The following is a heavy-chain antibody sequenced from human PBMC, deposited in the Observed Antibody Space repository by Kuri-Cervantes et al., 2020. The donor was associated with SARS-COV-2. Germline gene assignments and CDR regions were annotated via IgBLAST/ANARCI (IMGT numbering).Heavy chain of an antibody. V-gene: IGHV4-61*02. CDR1: GGSISSGNYY. CDR3: ARKSTTRRYYDFWTGDMDV. J-gene: IGHJ6*03. Sequence: SETLSLTCSVSGGSISSGNYYWSWIRQPAGKGLEWIGRLNNRGSTNYNPSPTSRVTMSVDTSKNQFSLNLSSVTAADTAVYYCARKSTTRRYYDFWTGDMDVWGKGTTVTVSS. CDR2: LNNRGST. D-gene: IGHD3-3*01.